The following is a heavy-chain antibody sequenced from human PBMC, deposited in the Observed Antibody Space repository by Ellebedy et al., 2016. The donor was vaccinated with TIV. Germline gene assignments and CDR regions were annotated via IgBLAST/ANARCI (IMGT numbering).Heavy chain of an antibody. CDR3: VGYFDWGVY. J-gene: IGHJ4*02. V-gene: IGHV3-30*04. D-gene: IGHD3-9*01. Sequence: GGSLRLSXAASGFTFSSYAMHWVRQAPGKGLEWVAVISYDGSNKYYADSVKGRFTISRDNSKNTLYLQMNSLRAEDTAVYYCVGYFDWGVYWGQGTLVTVSS. CDR1: GFTFSSYA. CDR2: ISYDGSNK.